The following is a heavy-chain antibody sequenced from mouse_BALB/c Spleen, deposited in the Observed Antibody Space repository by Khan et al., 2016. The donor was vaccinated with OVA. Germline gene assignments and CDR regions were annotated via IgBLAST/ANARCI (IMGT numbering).Heavy chain of an antibody. D-gene: IGHD1-1*01. CDR2: INPSTAYT. J-gene: IGHJ2*01. CDR3: ARRGLRWDFDY. CDR1: GYTFINYW. Sequence: VQLQQSGAELAKPGASVKMSCKASGYTFINYWILWVKQRPGQGLEWIGYINPSTAYTEYNQNFKDKATLTADKSSRTAYMQQSSLTSEDSAVYYCARRGLRWDFDYWGQGTTLTVSS. V-gene: IGHV1-7*01.